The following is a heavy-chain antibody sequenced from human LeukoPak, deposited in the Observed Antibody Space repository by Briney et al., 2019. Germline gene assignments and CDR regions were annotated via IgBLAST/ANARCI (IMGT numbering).Heavy chain of an antibody. CDR3: ARDSPPASYCSGGSCYSEGWFDP. Sequence: ASVKVSCKAFGYTFTSNYMHWVRQAPGQGPEWMGVISPSGGSTTYAQKFQGRVTMTRDTSISTAYMELSRLRSDDTAVYYCARDSPPASYCSGGSCYSEGWFDPWGQGTLVTVSS. V-gene: IGHV1-46*01. D-gene: IGHD2-15*01. J-gene: IGHJ5*02. CDR2: ISPSGGST. CDR1: GYTFTSNY.